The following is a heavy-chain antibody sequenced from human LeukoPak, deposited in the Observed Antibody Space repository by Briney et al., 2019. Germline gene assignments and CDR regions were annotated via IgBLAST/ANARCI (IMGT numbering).Heavy chain of an antibody. V-gene: IGHV1-18*01. D-gene: IGHD3-10*01. CDR3: ARDVRFGELLVKGYFDY. Sequence: GASVKVSCKTSGYSENFYGITWVRQVAGQGLEWMGWISAQHGQTEYAPNSQDRVTMTTDTYTNTAYMELRSLRSDDTAVYYCARDVRFGELLVKGYFDYWGQGTLVTVSS. CDR1: GYSENFYG. J-gene: IGHJ4*02. CDR2: ISAQHGQT.